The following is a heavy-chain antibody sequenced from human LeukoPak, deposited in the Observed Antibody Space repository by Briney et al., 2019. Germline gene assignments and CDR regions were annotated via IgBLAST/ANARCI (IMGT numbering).Heavy chain of an antibody. Sequence: SETLSLTCTVSGGSISSYYWSWIRQPAGKGLEWIGRIYTSGSTNYNPSLKSRVTISVDKSKTQFSLKLSSVTAADTAMYYCATAMATYSGTFDIWGQGTMVTVS. CDR3: ATAMATYSGTFDI. V-gene: IGHV4-4*07. CDR1: GGSISSYY. CDR2: IYTSGST. D-gene: IGHD5-24*01. J-gene: IGHJ3*02.